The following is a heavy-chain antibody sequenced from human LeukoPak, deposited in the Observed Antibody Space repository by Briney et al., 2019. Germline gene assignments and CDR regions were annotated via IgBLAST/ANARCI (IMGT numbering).Heavy chain of an antibody. CDR3: ARSLPRDTISSWYFDL. D-gene: IGHD5-24*01. Sequence: GASVKVSCKASGGTFSSYAISWVRQAPGQGLEWMGGIIPIFGTANYAQKFQGRVTITADKSTSTAYMELSSLRSEDTAVYYCARSLPRDTISSWYFDLWGRGTLVTVSS. V-gene: IGHV1-69*06. CDR2: IIPIFGTA. J-gene: IGHJ2*01. CDR1: GGTFSSYA.